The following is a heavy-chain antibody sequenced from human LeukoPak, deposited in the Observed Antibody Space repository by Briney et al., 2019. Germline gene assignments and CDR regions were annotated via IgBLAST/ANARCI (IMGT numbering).Heavy chain of an antibody. J-gene: IGHJ4*02. CDR3: ARGTVTTEYFDY. Sequence: SETLSLTCTVSGGSITPYYWSWIRQPPGKGLEWIGYISYSGSTNYNPSLKSRVTTSLDTSKNQFSLKLNSVTAADTAVYYCARGTVTTEYFDYWGQGTLVTVSS. V-gene: IGHV4-59*01. CDR1: GGSITPYY. D-gene: IGHD4-17*01. CDR2: ISYSGST.